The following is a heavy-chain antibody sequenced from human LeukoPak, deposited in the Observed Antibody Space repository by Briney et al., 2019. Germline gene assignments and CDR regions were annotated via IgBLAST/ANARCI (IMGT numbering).Heavy chain of an antibody. CDR3: ARKYYYDSSGYDY. D-gene: IGHD3-22*01. CDR1: GGTFSSYA. CDR2: ISAYNGNT. V-gene: IGHV1-18*01. J-gene: IGHJ4*02. Sequence: GSSVKVSCKASGGTFSSYAISWVRQAPGQGLEWMGWISAYNGNTNYAQKLQGRVTMTTDTSTSTAYMELRSLRSDDTAVYYCARKYYYDSSGYDYWGQGTLVTVSS.